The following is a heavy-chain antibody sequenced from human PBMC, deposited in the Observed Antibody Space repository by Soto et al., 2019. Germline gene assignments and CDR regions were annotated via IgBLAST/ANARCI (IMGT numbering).Heavy chain of an antibody. J-gene: IGHJ4*02. CDR3: ARGGVVEMATIEYYFAF. CDR2: INPSGGST. CDR1: GYTFTSYY. D-gene: IGHD5-12*01. Sequence: TSLKVTCKSSGYTFTSYYMHWVRQAPGQGLEWMGIINPSGGSTTYAQKFQGRVTMTRDTSTSTVYMELGSLGSEDTAVYYCARGGVVEMATIEYYFAFWGQGTLVTVSS. V-gene: IGHV1-46*01.